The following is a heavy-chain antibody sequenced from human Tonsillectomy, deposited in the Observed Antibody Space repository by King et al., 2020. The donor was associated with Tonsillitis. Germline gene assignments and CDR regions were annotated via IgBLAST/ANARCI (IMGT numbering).Heavy chain of an antibody. J-gene: IGHJ3*02. CDR1: GFTFSDYY. CDR3: ARDQTDYDFWSGYYQGGAFDI. Sequence: VQLVESGGGLVKPGGSLRLSCAASGFTFSDYYMSWIRQAPGQGLEWVSYISSSGSTIYYADSVKGRFTISRDNAKNSLYLQMNSLSAEDTAVYYCARDQTDYDFWSGYYQGGAFDIWGQGTMVTVSS. D-gene: IGHD3-3*01. CDR2: ISSSGSTI. V-gene: IGHV3-11*01.